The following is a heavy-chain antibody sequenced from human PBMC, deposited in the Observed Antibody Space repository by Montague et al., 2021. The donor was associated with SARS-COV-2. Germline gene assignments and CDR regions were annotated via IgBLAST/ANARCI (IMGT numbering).Heavy chain of an antibody. J-gene: IGHJ4*02. Sequence: SETLSLTCTVSGGSISSSSYYWGWIRQPPGKGLEWIGNIYNSGSTYYNSSLQSRVTISVDTSKNQFSLRLRSVTAADTSVYYCARQSRFCPYSLCYAFDYWGQGTLVTVSS. V-gene: IGHV4-39*01. CDR3: ARQSRFCPYSLCYAFDY. CDR1: GGSISSSSYY. CDR2: IYNSGST. D-gene: IGHD3-16*01.